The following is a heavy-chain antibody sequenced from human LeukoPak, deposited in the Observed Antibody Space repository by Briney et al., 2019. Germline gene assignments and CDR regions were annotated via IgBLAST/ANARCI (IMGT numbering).Heavy chain of an antibody. V-gene: IGHV3-21*06. CDR1: GGTFRNYN. CDR2: ISRSAISI. Sequence: GGGLRLSCAASGGTFRNYNMRWVRQAPGEGLGRVSSISRSAISIYYADSLRRRFTISRDNAKNFLYLQMNSLRAEDTAVYYCAREYDVLTAGLDFWGQGTLVTVSS. D-gene: IGHD3/OR15-3a*01. J-gene: IGHJ4*02. CDR3: AREYDVLTAGLDF.